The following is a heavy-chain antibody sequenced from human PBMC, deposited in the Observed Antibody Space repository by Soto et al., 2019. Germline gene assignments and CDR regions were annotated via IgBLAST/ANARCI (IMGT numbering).Heavy chain of an antibody. D-gene: IGHD5-12*01. CDR2: ISGSGGST. J-gene: IGHJ6*02. V-gene: IGHV3-23*01. CDR3: AKGGYDYGYYYYGMDV. Sequence: PGGSLKLSCAASGFTVRSYAMGGFRKATGKGLEWVSAISGSGGSTYYADSVKGRFTISRDNSKNTLYLQMNSLRAEDTAVYYCAKGGYDYGYYYYGMDVWGQGTTVTVSS. CDR1: GFTVRSYA.